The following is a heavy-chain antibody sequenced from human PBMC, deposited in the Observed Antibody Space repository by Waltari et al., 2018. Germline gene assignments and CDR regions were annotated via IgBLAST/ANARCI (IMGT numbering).Heavy chain of an antibody. CDR2: VDPEDGET. V-gene: IGHV1-69-2*01. CDR1: GYTLTDYY. CDR3: ATGYCSGGSCYRNTLFDY. D-gene: IGHD2-15*01. J-gene: IGHJ4*02. Sequence: EVQLVQSGAEVKKPGATVKISCKVSGYTLTDYYMHWVQQAPGKGLEWMGRVDPEDGETIYAEKFQGRVTITADTSTDTAYMELSSLRSEDTAVYYCATGYCSGGSCYRNTLFDYWGQGTLVTVSS.